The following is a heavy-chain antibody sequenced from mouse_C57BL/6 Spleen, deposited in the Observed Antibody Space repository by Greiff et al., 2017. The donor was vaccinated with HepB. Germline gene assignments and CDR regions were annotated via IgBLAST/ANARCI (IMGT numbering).Heavy chain of an antibody. D-gene: IGHD2-4*01. J-gene: IGHJ4*01. Sequence: QVQLQQPGADLVKPGASVKVSCKASGYTFTSYWMPWVQQSPGQGLEWIGRIHPSDSDTNYNQKFKGKATLTVDKSSSTAYMQLSSLTSEDSAVYYWAYDYDGAYAMDYWGQGTSVTVSS. CDR1: GYTFTSYW. V-gene: IGHV1-74*01. CDR3: AYDYDGAYAMDY. CDR2: IHPSDSDT.